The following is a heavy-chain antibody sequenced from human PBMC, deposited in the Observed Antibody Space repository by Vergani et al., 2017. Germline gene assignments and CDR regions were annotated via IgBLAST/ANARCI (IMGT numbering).Heavy chain of an antibody. Sequence: EVQLLESGGGLVQPGGSLRLSCAASGFTFSSYAMSWVRQAPGKWLEWVSAISGSGGSTYYADSLKGLFTISRDNSKNTLYLQMNSLRAADTAVYYCAKFGSSWGGYWGQGTLVTVSS. V-gene: IGHV3-23*01. CDR2: ISGSGGST. CDR3: AKFGSSWGGY. CDR1: GFTFSSYA. D-gene: IGHD6-13*01. J-gene: IGHJ4*02.